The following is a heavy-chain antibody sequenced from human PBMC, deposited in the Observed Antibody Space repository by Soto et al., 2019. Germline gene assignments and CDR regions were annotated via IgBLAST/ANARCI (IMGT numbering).Heavy chain of an antibody. J-gene: IGHJ6*02. V-gene: IGHV1-69*05. CDR1: GGTFSSYA. Sequence: QVQLVQSGAEVKKPGSSVKVSCKASGGTFSSYAISWVRQAPGQGLEWMGGIIPIFGTANYAQKFQGRVTITTDESAXTPDMERGSLRSEDTAVYYWATYPRGRAYYYRMDVWGQGTTVTVSS. CDR3: ATYPRGRAYYYRMDV. CDR2: IIPIFGTA. D-gene: IGHD1-26*01.